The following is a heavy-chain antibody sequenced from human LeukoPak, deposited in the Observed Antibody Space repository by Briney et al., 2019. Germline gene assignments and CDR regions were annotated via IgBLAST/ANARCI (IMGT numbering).Heavy chain of an antibody. CDR1: GFTFSSYW. Sequence: GGSLRLSCAASGFTFSSYWMSWVRQAPGKGLEWVANIKQDGSEKYYVDSVKGRFTISRDNAKNSLYLQMNSLRAEDTAVYYCARDVDDYGGLNAFDIWGQGTMVTVSS. CDR3: ARDVDDYGGLNAFDI. D-gene: IGHD4-23*01. V-gene: IGHV3-7*01. CDR2: IKQDGSEK. J-gene: IGHJ3*02.